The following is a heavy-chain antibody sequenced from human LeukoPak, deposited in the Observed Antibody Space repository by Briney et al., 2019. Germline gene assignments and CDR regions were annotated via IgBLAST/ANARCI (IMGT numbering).Heavy chain of an antibody. Sequence: PGGSLRLSCAASGFTFSDYYMSWIREAPGKGLECVSSISGRGFSSYYADSVKGRFTISRDNSKNALYLQMNSLRAEDTAVYFCAKVRYFDTEDALNIWGQGTMVTVSS. CDR2: ISGRGFSS. CDR3: AKVRYFDTEDALNI. V-gene: IGHV3-23*01. D-gene: IGHD3-9*01. J-gene: IGHJ3*02. CDR1: GFTFSDYY.